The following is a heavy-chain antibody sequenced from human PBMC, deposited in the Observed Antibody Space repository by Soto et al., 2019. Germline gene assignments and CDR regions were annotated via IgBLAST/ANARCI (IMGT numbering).Heavy chain of an antibody. CDR1: GFTFSSYS. D-gene: IGHD2-2*01. J-gene: IGHJ6*02. Sequence: GGSLRLSCAASGFTFSSYSMNWVRQAPGKGLEWVSYITKSSSPIYYSDSVKGRFTISRDNAKNSLFLQMNSLRDEDTAVYYCTRDPHALDVWGRGTMVNVSS. V-gene: IGHV3-48*02. CDR3: TRDPHALDV. CDR2: ITKSSSPI.